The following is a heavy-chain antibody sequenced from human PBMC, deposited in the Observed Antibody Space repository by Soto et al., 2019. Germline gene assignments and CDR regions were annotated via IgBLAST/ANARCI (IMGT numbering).Heavy chain of an antibody. V-gene: IGHV4-39*01. CDR1: GGSVTNTNYY. J-gene: IGHJ6*02. CDR3: ARSVDYYYYSMDV. D-gene: IGHD3-3*01. CDR2: INYSGSI. Sequence: LSLTCTVSGGSVTNTNYYWGCIRQPPGKGLEWIGSINYSGSIYHNPSLKSRVTMSVDTSKNQFSLTLSSVTAADTAVYYCARSVDYYYYSMDVWGQGTTVTVSS.